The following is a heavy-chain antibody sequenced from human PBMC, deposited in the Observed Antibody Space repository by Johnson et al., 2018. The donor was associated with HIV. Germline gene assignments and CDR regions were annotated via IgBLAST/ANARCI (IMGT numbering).Heavy chain of an antibody. D-gene: IGHD3-22*01. CDR3: AKEYRNLYDGSSDLFPDVVDI. CDR1: GLTFSNYG. J-gene: IGHJ3*02. CDR2: ISHDGWTK. V-gene: IGHV3-30*18. Sequence: QVQLVESGGGLVQPGRSLRLSCEASGLTFSNYGMHWVRQAPGKGLEWVAGISHDGWTKPSADSVKGRFTISRDNSKNTLYRQMNSLSPDDTAVYYCAKEYRNLYDGSSDLFPDVVDIWGQGKMVTVSS.